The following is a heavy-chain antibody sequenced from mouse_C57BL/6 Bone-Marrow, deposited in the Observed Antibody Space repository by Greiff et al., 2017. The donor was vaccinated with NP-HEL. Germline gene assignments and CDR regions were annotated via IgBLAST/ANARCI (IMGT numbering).Heavy chain of an antibody. D-gene: IGHD1-1*01. J-gene: IGHJ1*03. CDR3: ARDGSSPYWYFDV. CDR2: IYPRDGST. Sequence: QVQLQQSGPELVKPGASVKLSCKASGYTFTSYDINWVKQRPGPGLEWIGWIYPRDGSTKYTEKFKGQATLTVDTSSSTAYMELHSLTSEDSAVYFCARDGSSPYWYFDVWGTGTTVTVSS. CDR1: GYTFTSYD. V-gene: IGHV1-85*01.